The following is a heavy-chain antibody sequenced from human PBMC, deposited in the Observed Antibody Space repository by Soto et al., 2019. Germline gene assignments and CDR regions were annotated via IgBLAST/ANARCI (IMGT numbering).Heavy chain of an antibody. CDR3: ARDYCGGDCYFFDY. J-gene: IGHJ4*02. Sequence: QVQLVESGGGVVQPGRSLRLSCAASGFTFSSYGMHWVRQAPGKGLEWVAVIWYDGSNKYYADSVKGRLTISRDNSNNTLYLQMNSLRAEDTAVYYGARDYCGGDCYFFDYWGQGTLVTVSS. CDR2: IWYDGSNK. CDR1: GFTFSSYG. D-gene: IGHD2-21*01. V-gene: IGHV3-33*01.